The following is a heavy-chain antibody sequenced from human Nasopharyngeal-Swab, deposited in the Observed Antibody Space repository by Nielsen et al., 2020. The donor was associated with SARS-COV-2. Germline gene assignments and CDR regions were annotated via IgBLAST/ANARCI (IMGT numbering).Heavy chain of an antibody. CDR3: ARAPGDGMDV. CDR2: INAGNGNT. Sequence: WVRQAPGQRLEWMGWINAGNGNTKYSQKFQGRVTITRDTSASTAYMELSSLRSEDTAVYYCARAPGDGMDVWGQGTTVTVSS. V-gene: IGHV1-3*01. J-gene: IGHJ6*02.